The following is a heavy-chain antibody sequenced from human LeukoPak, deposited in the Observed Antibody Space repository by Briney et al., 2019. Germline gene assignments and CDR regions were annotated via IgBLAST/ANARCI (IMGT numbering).Heavy chain of an antibody. CDR1: GFIFGNYW. V-gene: IGHV3-7*03. CDR2: IKQDGSEK. CDR3: TLGFTPGGAFDI. Sequence: GGSLRLSCAASGFIFGNYWMGWVRQAPGKGLEWVAYIKQDGSEKYYVDSVKGRFSISRDNAKNSLYLQMNSLKTEDTAVYYCTLGFTPGGAFDIWGQGTMVTVSS. J-gene: IGHJ3*02. D-gene: IGHD2-15*01.